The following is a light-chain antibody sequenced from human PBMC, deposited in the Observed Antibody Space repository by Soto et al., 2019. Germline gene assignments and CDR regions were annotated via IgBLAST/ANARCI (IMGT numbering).Light chain of an antibody. CDR3: ATSDASLNVWV. V-gene: IGLV1-51*01. CDR2: DNN. Sequence: QSVLTQPPSVSAAAGQEVAISCSGSTSNIGKNYISWYQQFPGTAPRRLIYDNNKRPSEIPNRFSGSKFGTSATLGITGLQTGDEGTYYCATSDASLNVWVFGGGTKLTVL. J-gene: IGLJ3*02. CDR1: TSNIGKNY.